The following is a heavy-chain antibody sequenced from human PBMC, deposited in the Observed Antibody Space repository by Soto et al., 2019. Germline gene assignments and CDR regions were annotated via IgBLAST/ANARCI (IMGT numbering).Heavy chain of an antibody. J-gene: IGHJ4*02. CDR3: ASRDPGTSVDY. D-gene: IGHD1-7*01. V-gene: IGHV4-4*02. CDR2: IYRTGST. CDR1: GGSFTSNNW. Sequence: QVQLQESGPGLLKPSGTLSLTCAVSGGSFTSNNWWTWVRQPPGQGLEWIGEIYRTGSTNYNPSLMGRVTISLDKSVNQFSLKVPAMTAAYTAVYYCASRDPGTSVDYWGQGTLVTVSS.